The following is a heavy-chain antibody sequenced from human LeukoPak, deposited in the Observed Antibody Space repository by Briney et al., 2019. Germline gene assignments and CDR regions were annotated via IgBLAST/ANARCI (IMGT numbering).Heavy chain of an antibody. V-gene: IGHV3-21*01. D-gene: IGHD4-17*01. J-gene: IGHJ4*02. Sequence: PGGSLRLSCAASGFTFSSYWMSWVRQAPGKGLEWVSSISSSSSYIYYADSVKGRFTISRDNAKNSLYLQMNSLRAEDTAVYYCARDGGDDYESYYFDYWGQGTLVTVSS. CDR3: ARDGGDDYESYYFDY. CDR1: GFTFSSYW. CDR2: ISSSSSYI.